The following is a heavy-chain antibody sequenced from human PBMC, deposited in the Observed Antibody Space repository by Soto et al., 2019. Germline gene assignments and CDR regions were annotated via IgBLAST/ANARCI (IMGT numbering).Heavy chain of an antibody. CDR3: VRDRAMDSSGHWFDT. CDR1: GRSVSSGGYY. Sequence: QVQLQESGPGLVKPSQTLSLTCTVSGRSVSSGGYYWTGIRQHPGSGLEWIGYIYNIGSPYYNPSLESRVTISLDTSKNQFSLNLTSVTAADTAIYYCVRDRAMDSSGHWFDTWGQGTLVSVSS. J-gene: IGHJ5*02. D-gene: IGHD3-22*01. CDR2: IYNIGSP. V-gene: IGHV4-31*03.